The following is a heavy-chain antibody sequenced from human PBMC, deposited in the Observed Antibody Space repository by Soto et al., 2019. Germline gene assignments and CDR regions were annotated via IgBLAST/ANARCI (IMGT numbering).Heavy chain of an antibody. CDR1: GGSISSYY. Sequence: SETLSLTCTVSGGSISSYYWSWIRQPPGKGLEWLGYIYYSGSTNYNPSLKSRVTISVDTSKNQFSLKLSSVTAAGTAVYYCARADIAVAGFDYCGQGTLVTVSS. J-gene: IGHJ4*02. CDR2: IYYSGST. V-gene: IGHV4-59*01. D-gene: IGHD6-19*01. CDR3: ARADIAVAGFDY.